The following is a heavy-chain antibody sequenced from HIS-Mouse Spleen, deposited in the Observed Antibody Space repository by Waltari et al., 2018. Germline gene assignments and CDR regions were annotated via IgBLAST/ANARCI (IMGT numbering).Heavy chain of an antibody. CDR3: AREIPYSSSWYDWYFDL. CDR2: IYYSGST. V-gene: IGHV4-39*07. Sequence: QLQLQESGPGLVKPSEPLSLTCTVSGRSISSSSYSWGGIRQPPGKGLEWIGSIYYSGSTYYNPSLKSRVTISVDTSKNQFSLKLSSVTAADTAVYYCAREIPYSSSWYDWYFDLWGRGTLVTVSS. CDR1: GRSISSSSYS. D-gene: IGHD6-13*01. J-gene: IGHJ2*01.